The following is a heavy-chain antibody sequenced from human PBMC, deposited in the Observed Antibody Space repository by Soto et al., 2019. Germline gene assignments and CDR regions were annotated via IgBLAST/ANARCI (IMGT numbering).Heavy chain of an antibody. J-gene: IGHJ6*03. V-gene: IGHV3-30*18. Sequence: GGSLRLSCAASGFTFSSYGMHWVRQAPGKGLEWVAVISYDGSNKYYADSVKGRFTISRDNSKNTLYLQMNSLRAEDTAVYYCAKDKVWGGYCTNGVCSTLFVWGKGTTVTVSS. CDR2: ISYDGSNK. CDR1: GFTFSSYG. CDR3: AKDKVWGGYCTNGVCSTLFV. D-gene: IGHD2-8*01.